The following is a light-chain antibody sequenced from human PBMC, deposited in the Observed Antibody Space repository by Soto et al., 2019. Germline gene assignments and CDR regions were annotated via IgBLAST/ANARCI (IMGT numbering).Light chain of an antibody. CDR3: QQYNSYPLT. CDR2: KAS. V-gene: IGKV1-5*03. Sequence: DIQMTQSPSTLSASVGDRATLSCRASQSISSWLAWYQQTPGKAPKLLIYKASSLESGVPSRFRGSGSGTEFTLTISRLQPDDFETYYCQQYNSYPLTFGGGTKVDI. CDR1: QSISSW. J-gene: IGKJ4*01.